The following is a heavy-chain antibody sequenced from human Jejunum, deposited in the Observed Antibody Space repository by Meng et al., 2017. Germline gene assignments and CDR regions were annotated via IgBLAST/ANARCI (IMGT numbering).Heavy chain of an antibody. CDR1: GVSVSSYY. V-gene: IGHV4-59*08. D-gene: IGHD3-10*01. CDR3: ARRGFLDY. Sequence: QVQLQESGPGLVRPSETLSLTCSVSGVSVSSYYWSWIRQPPGKGLEWIGRLYDSETTSYNPSLKSRVTISADTSRNQLSLRLTSVTAADTAIYYCARRGFLDYWGQGILVTVSS. CDR2: LYDSETT. J-gene: IGHJ4*02.